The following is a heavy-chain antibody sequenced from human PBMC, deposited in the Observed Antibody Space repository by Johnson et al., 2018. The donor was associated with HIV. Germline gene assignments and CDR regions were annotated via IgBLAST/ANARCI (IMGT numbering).Heavy chain of an antibody. J-gene: IGHJ3*02. CDR2: IRHDGSKK. CDR3: AKEPLVRGVNAFDS. CDR1: GFTFSNYG. V-gene: IGHV3-30*02. Sequence: QVQLVESGGGVVQPGGSLRLSCAASGFTFSNYGMHWVRQAPGKGLEWVAFIRHDGSKKYYADSVKGRFTISRDNSKNTLFLQINSLRAEDTAVYYCAKEPLVRGVNAFDSWGQGTMVTVSS. D-gene: IGHD3-10*01.